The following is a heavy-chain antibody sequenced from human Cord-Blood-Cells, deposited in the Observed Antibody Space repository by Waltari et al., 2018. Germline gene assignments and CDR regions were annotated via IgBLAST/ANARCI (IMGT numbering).Heavy chain of an antibody. CDR1: GFTLSSYL. V-gene: IGHV3-7*01. CDR2: IKQDGSEK. D-gene: IGHD6-6*01. Sequence: EVQLVESGGGVVQPGGSLRRSCAASGFTLSSYLMTWVRQAPGKGLEWVANIKQDGSEKYYVDSVKGRFTISRDNAKNSLYLQMNSLRAEDTAVYYCARNTGQLVHYWGQGTLVTVSS. J-gene: IGHJ4*02. CDR3: ARNTGQLVHY.